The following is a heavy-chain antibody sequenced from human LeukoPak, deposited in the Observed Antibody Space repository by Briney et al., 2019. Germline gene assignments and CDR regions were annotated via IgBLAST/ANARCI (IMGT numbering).Heavy chain of an antibody. CDR3: ARGPSVPRLTDRFDY. V-gene: IGHV3-21*01. J-gene: IGHJ4*02. Sequence: GGSLRLSCAASGFIFSSYAMSWVRQAPGKGLEWVSSISGTSTYIYYADSVKGRFTISRDNAKNSLYLQMNSLRAEDTAVYYCARGPSVPRLTDRFDYWGQGTLVTVSS. CDR2: ISGTSTYI. CDR1: GFIFSSYA. D-gene: IGHD4-11*01.